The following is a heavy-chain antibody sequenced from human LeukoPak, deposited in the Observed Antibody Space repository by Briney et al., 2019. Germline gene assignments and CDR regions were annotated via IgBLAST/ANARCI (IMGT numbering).Heavy chain of an antibody. CDR1: GFTFRSYG. D-gene: IGHD2-15*01. CDR2: ISTSGDYT. V-gene: IGHV3-23*01. J-gene: IGHJ6*03. CDR3: AKDKGILLRYYMDV. Sequence: GGTLRLSCVAAGFTFRSYGMSWVRQAPGKGLEWVSVISTSGDYTYHADSVKGRFTVPRDDSKNTLYLQMNSLTAEDTAIYYCAKDKGILLRYYMDVWGKGTTVTVSS.